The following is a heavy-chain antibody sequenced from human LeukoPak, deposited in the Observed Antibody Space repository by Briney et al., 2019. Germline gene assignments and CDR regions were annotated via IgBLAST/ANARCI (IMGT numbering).Heavy chain of an antibody. CDR1: RYSFTTFD. V-gene: IGHV1-8*03. Sequence: ASVKVSCKASRYSFTTFDINWVRQATGQGLEWMGWMSPNSGNTGYAQKFQGRLSITRDTSISTAYMELSSLTSEDTAVYYCARGASYDFWRGSQIQLWFDPWGQGTLVTVSS. D-gene: IGHD3-3*01. CDR3: ARGASYDFWRGSQIQLWFDP. J-gene: IGHJ5*02. CDR2: MSPNSGNT.